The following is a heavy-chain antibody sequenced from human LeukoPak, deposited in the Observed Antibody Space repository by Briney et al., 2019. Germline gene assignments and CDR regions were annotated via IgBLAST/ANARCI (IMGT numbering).Heavy chain of an antibody. J-gene: IGHJ4*02. CDR3: AGGGPIVATDY. D-gene: IGHD5-12*01. V-gene: IGHV4-34*01. Sequence: SETLSLTCAVYGGSFSVYYWSWIRQPPGKGLEWIGEINHSGSTNYNPSLKSRVTISVDTSKNQFSLKLSTVTAADTAVYYCAGGGPIVATDYWGQGTLVTVSS. CDR2: INHSGST. CDR1: GGSFSVYY.